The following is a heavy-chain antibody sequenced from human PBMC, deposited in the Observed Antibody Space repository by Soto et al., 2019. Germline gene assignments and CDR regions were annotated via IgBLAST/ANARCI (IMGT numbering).Heavy chain of an antibody. D-gene: IGHD6-13*01. CDR3: ARVMAAAGSLFWFDP. J-gene: IGHJ5*02. V-gene: IGHV4-59*01. CDR1: GGSISSYY. Sequence: SENLSLTCTVSGGSISSYYWSWIRQPPGKGLEWIGYIYYSGSTNYNPSLKSRVTISVDTSKNQFSLKLSSVTAADTAVYYWARVMAAAGSLFWFDPWGQGTLVTVSS. CDR2: IYYSGST.